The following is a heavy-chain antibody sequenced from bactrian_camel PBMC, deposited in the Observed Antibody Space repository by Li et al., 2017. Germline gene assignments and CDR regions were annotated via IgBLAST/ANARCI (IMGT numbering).Heavy chain of an antibody. CDR2: INNDGKT. D-gene: IGHD2*01. CDR1: GRKLNEPG. J-gene: IGHJ4*01. Sequence: HVQLVESGGVSVQAGGSLRLSCKVSGRKLNEPGMGWYRQAPGNECEWVSTINNDGKTYYANSVKGRFTISQDSARITAYLQMASLKVEDTAVYYCQRLPRWYTGNWRHTCTGQGTQVTVS. V-gene: IGHV3S53*01.